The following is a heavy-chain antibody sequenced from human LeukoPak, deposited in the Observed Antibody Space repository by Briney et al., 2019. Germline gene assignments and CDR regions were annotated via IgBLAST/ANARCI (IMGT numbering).Heavy chain of an antibody. CDR2: INHSGST. CDR3: ARSRRGSSGWYGH. V-gene: IGHV4-34*01. D-gene: IGHD6-19*01. J-gene: IGHJ4*02. CDR1: GGSFSGYY. Sequence: AETLPVTRAVYGGSFSGYYWSWIRQPPGKGLEWIGEINHSGSTNYNPSLKSRVTISVDTSKNQFSLKLSSVTAADTAVYYCARSRRGSSGWYGHWGQGTLVTVSS.